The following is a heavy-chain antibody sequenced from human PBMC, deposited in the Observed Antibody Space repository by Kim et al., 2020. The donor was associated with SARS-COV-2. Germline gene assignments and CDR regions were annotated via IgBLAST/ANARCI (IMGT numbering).Heavy chain of an antibody. CDR1: GGSISSSNW. CDR3: ARVGGGWSLSFDY. Sequence: SETLSLTCAVSGGSISSSNWWSWVRQPPGKGLEWIGEIYHSGSTNYNPSLKSRVTISVDKSKNQFSLKLSSVTAADTAVYYCARVGGGWSLSFDYWGQGTLVTVSS. J-gene: IGHJ4*02. V-gene: IGHV4-4*02. CDR2: IYHSGST. D-gene: IGHD6-19*01.